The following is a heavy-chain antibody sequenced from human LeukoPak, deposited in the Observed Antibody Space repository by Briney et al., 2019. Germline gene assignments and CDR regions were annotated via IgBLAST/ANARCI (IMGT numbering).Heavy chain of an antibody. CDR1: GFTFSSYG. D-gene: IGHD5-18*01. V-gene: IGHV3-30*03. CDR3: ARGGDSYGYLRLLFPDRRNYYYGMDV. J-gene: IGHJ6*02. Sequence: PGGSLRLSCAASGFTFSSYGMHWVRQAPGKGLEWVAVISYDGSNKYYADSVKGRFTISRDNSKNTLYLQMNSLRAEDTAVYYCARGGDSYGYLRLLFPDRRNYYYGMDVWGQGTTVTVSS. CDR2: ISYDGSNK.